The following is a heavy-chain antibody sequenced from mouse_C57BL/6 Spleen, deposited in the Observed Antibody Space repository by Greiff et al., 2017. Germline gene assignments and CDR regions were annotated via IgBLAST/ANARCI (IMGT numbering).Heavy chain of an antibody. V-gene: IGHV1-50*01. CDR3: AICYGYDGGYAMDY. CDR2: IDPSDSYT. D-gene: IGHD2-2*01. J-gene: IGHJ4*01. Sequence: QVQLQQPGAELVKPGASVKLSCKASGYTFTSYWMQWVKQRPGQGLVWIGEIDPSDSYTNYNQKFKGKATLTVDTSSSTAYMQLSSLTSEDSAVYYCAICYGYDGGYAMDYWGQGTSVTVSS. CDR1: GYTFTSYW.